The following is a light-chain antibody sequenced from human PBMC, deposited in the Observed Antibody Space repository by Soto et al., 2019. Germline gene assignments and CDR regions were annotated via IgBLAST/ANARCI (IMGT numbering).Light chain of an antibody. J-gene: IGLJ3*02. CDR3: GSHAGNSNLV. Sequence: QSALTQPPSASGSPGQPVTISCTGTSSDVGGYDYVSWYQQYPGKAPKLLIYEVSKRPSGVPDRFSGSKSGNTASLTVSGLQTEDEADYYCGSHAGNSNLVFGGGTKLTVL. V-gene: IGLV2-8*01. CDR2: EVS. CDR1: SSDVGGYDY.